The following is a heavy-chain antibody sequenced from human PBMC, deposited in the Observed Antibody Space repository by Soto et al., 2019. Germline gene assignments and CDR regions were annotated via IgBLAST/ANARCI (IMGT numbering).Heavy chain of an antibody. D-gene: IGHD6-19*01. CDR3: ARVYSSLDYGIDY. CDR1: RFTFSSYS. V-gene: IGHV3-30-3*01. J-gene: IGHJ4*02. Sequence: GGSLRLSCAASRFTFSSYSMHWVRQAPGKGLEWVAVTSYDGSNLYYADSVKGRFTISRDNNKNTLYLQMNSLRPEDTAVYYCARVYSSLDYGIDYWGQGTLVTVSS. CDR2: TSYDGSNL.